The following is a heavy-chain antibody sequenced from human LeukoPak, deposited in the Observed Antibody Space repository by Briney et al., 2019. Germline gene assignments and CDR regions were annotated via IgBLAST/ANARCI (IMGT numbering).Heavy chain of an antibody. CDR2: IYSGGTP. Sequence: GGSLRLSCEASGITVTSSYMSWVRQAPGKGLEWVSIIYSGGTPYYADSVKGRYTISRDNSKNTLFLQMNSLRAEDSAVYYCASAGGQCSGDSCLEYFQRWGQGALVSVCS. V-gene: IGHV3-66*01. CDR3: ASAGGQCSGDSCLEYFQR. CDR1: GITVTSSY. D-gene: IGHD2-15*01. J-gene: IGHJ1*01.